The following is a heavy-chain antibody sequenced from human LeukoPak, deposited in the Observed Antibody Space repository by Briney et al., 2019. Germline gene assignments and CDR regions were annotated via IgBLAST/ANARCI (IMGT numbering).Heavy chain of an antibody. CDR1: GGSISSYY. V-gene: IGHV4-59*08. Sequence: WETLSLTCTVSGGSISSYYWSWIRQTPGKGLEWIDYVHYRGSTNYNPSFESRLTILVDMSKNQFSLKLSSVTAADTAVYYCARHLLADCGADYWYYWYFDLWGRGTLVTVSS. CDR3: ARHLLADCGADYWYYWYFDL. J-gene: IGHJ2*01. D-gene: IGHD2-21*02. CDR2: VHYRGST.